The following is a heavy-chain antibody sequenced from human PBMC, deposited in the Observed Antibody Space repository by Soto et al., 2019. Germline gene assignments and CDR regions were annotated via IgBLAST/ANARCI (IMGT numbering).Heavy chain of an antibody. CDR3: ARDKKGAAMVYYYYGMDV. Sequence: PAGSLRLSCAASGFTFSVYYMSWVSQAPGKGLEWVSYISSSSSYTNYADSVKGRFTISRDNAKKSLYLQMNSLRAEDSAVYYCARDKKGAAMVYYYYGMDVWGQGTTVTVSS. CDR1: GFTFSVYY. CDR2: ISSSSSYT. V-gene: IGHV3-11*06. D-gene: IGHD2-2*01. J-gene: IGHJ6*02.